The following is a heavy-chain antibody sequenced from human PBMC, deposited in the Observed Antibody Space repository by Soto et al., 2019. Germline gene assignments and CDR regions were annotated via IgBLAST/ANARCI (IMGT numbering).Heavy chain of an antibody. V-gene: IGHV4-59*08. D-gene: IGHD3-10*01. CDR3: ASSHYYGSGSYYIY. CDR1: GGSISSYY. J-gene: IGHJ4*02. Sequence: PSETLSLTCAVCGGSISSYYWSWIRQPPGKGLEWIGYIYYSGSTNYNPSLKSRVTISVDTSKNQFSLKLSSVTAADTAVYYCASSHYYGSGSYYIYWGQGTLVTVSS. CDR2: IYYSGST.